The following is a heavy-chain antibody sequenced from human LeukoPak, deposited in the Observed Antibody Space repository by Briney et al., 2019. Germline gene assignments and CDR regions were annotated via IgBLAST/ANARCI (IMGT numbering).Heavy chain of an antibody. CDR3: AREPALTFNWLGP. V-gene: IGHV4-38-2*02. CDR1: GYSISSGHY. CDR2: IYNSGTT. D-gene: IGHD2/OR15-2a*01. J-gene: IGHJ5*02. Sequence: SETLSLTCGVSGYSISSGHYWAWIRRPPWKGLEWIASIYNSGTTYSNPPLQSRISLSVGTSKNQFSLNVSSVTAADTAVYYCAREPALTFNWLGPWGQGTLVTVSS.